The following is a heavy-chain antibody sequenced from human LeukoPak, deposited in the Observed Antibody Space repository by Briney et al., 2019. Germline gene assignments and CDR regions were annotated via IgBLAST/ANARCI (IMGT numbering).Heavy chain of an antibody. CDR2: ISSSGSTI. V-gene: IGHV3-48*03. CDR1: GFTFSSYE. CDR3: ASQPVYYYMDV. J-gene: IGHJ6*03. Sequence: GGSLRLSCAASGFTFSSYEMNWVRQAPGKGLEWVSYISSSGSTIYYADSVKGRFTISRDNAKNSLYLQMDSLRAEDTAVYYCASQPVYYYMDVWGKGTTVTVSS.